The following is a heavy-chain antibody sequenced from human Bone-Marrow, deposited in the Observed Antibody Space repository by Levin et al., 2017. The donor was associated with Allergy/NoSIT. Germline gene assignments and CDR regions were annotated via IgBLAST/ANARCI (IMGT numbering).Heavy chain of an antibody. CDR1: GLIFSNYA. D-gene: IGHD3-22*01. J-gene: IGHJ4*02. V-gene: IGHV3-23*01. Sequence: PGGSLRLSCAASGLIFSNYAMNWVRQAPGKGLEWVSQISGSGSNTHYADSVRGRFTFSRDNSNNTVYLQMNSLRADDNAVYYCAGYDTSGYHSPFDYWGQGTLVTVSS. CDR2: ISGSGSNT. CDR3: AGYDTSGYHSPFDY.